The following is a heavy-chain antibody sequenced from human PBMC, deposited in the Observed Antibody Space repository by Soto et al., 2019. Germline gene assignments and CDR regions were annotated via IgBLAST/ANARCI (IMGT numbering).Heavy chain of an antibody. D-gene: IGHD6-13*01. Sequence: ESGGGVVKPGRSLKLSCAASGFTFSNYAIHWVRQAPGKGLEWVAVIASDGKDKRYADSVKGRFTISRDNSKNTVYLQMNSLRGEDTAVYYCAKDGAIAAADYFFDYWGQGSLVTVSS. V-gene: IGHV3-30*18. CDR1: GFTFSNYA. CDR2: IASDGKDK. CDR3: AKDGAIAAADYFFDY. J-gene: IGHJ4*02.